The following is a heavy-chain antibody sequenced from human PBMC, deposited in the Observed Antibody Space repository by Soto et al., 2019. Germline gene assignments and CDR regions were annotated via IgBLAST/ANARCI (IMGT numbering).Heavy chain of an antibody. CDR2: IHHSGST. CDR3: PRDPDIVDSPPRTPNCYYAIDS. D-gene: IGHD5-12*01. Sequence: SETLSRTCTASDSSVSSSSYSLCWNRQPPGKGLAWIGHIHHSGSTKYNPSLESRVTISADTSKNQLYLSQNSVTAADPAVYYCPRDPDIVDSPPRTPNCYYAIDSWGKQTKVTISS. J-gene: IGHJ6*04. CDR1: DSSVSSSSYS. V-gene: IGHV4-61*01.